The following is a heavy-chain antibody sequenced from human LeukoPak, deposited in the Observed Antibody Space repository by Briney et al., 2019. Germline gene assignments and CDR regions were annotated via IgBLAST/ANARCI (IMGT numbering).Heavy chain of an antibody. V-gene: IGHV4-34*01. CDR1: GGSFSGYY. Sequence: PSETLSLTCAVYGGSFSGYYWSWIRQPPGKGLEWIGEINHSGSTNYNPSLKSRVTISVDTSKNQFSLKLSSVTAADTAVYYCARGRRYCSSTSCYSSYYYYGMDVWGQGTTVTVSS. J-gene: IGHJ6*02. D-gene: IGHD2-2*01. CDR3: ARGRRYCSSTSCYSSYYYYGMDV. CDR2: INHSGST.